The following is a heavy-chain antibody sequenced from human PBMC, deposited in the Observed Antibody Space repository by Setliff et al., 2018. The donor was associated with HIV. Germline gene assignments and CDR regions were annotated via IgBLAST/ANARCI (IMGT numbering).Heavy chain of an antibody. J-gene: IGHJ4*02. CDR2: IDWDDDK. D-gene: IGHD1-26*01. CDR3: AHRQFPWEFDY. CDR1: GFSLYDVRMS. V-gene: IGHV2-70*12. Sequence: GSGPTLVNPTETLTLTCTVSGFSLYDVRMSVSWIRQPPGKALEWLARIDWDDDKFYSTSLKTRLTIAKDTSKNQVVLTMTDMDPLDTATYYCAHRQFPWEFDYWGQGALVTVSS.